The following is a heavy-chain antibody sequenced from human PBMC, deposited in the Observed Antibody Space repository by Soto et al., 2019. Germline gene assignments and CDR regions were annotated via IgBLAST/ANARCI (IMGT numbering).Heavy chain of an antibody. CDR1: GFTVSSNY. J-gene: IGHJ6*03. Sequence: GGSLRLSCAASGFTVSSNYMSWVRQAPGKGLEWVSIIYRGGSTYYADSVKGRFIISRDNSKHTLHLQMNSLRAEDTAVYYCARDASTSYDYYMDVWGKGTTVTVSS. V-gene: IGHV3-66*01. D-gene: IGHD3-16*01. CDR3: ARDASTSYDYYMDV. CDR2: IYRGGST.